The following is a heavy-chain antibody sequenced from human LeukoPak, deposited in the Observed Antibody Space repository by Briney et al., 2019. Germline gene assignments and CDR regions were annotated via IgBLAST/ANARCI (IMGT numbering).Heavy chain of an antibody. CDR2: IYTSGST. CDR1: GGSISSYY. D-gene: IGHD3-22*01. Sequence: PSETLSLTCTVSGGSISSYYWSWIRQPAGKGLEWIGRIYTSGSTNYNPSLKSRVTMSVDTSKNQFSLKLSSVTAADTAVYYCARGNMIVVVTDDAFDIWGQGTMVTVSS. J-gene: IGHJ3*02. CDR3: ARGNMIVVVTDDAFDI. V-gene: IGHV4-4*07.